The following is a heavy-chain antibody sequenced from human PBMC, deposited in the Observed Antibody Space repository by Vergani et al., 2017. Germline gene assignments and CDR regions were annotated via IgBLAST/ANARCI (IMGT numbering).Heavy chain of an antibody. CDR1: GGSISSYY. CDR3: ARGGVTGDRSGYYYYYYMDV. CDR2: IYYSGST. D-gene: IGHD7-27*01. J-gene: IGHJ6*03. Sequence: QVQLQESGPGLVKPSETLSLICTVSGGSISSYYWSWIRQPPGKGLEWIGYIYYSGSTNYNPSLKSRVTISVDTSKNQFSLKLSSVTAADTAVYYCARGGVTGDRSGYYYYYYMDVWGKGTTVTVSS. V-gene: IGHV4-59*01.